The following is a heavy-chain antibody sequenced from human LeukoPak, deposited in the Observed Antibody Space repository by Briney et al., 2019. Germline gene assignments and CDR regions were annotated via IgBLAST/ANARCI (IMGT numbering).Heavy chain of an antibody. CDR3: ARAQDYYDSSGYYSLGAFDI. J-gene: IGHJ3*02. V-gene: IGHV4-61*01. D-gene: IGHD3-22*01. CDR2: IYYSGST. Sequence: SETLSLTCTVSGYSISSGYYWGWIRQPPGKGLEWIGYIYYSGSTNYNPSLKSRVTISVDTSKNQFSLKLSSVTAADTAVYYCARAQDYYDSSGYYSLGAFDIWGQGTMVTVSS. CDR1: GYSISSGYY.